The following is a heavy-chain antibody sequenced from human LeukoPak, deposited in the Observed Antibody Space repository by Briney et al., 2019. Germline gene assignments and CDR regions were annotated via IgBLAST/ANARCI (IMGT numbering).Heavy chain of an antibody. CDR3: ARETLPGIAVAGTYGMDV. CDR2: INPSGGST. D-gene: IGHD6-19*01. V-gene: IGHV1-46*01. Sequence: ASVKVSCKASGYTFTSYYMHWVRQAPGQGLEWMGIINPSGGSTSYAQKFQGRVTMTRDTSTSTAYMELRSLRSDDTAVYYCARETLPGIAVAGTYGMDVWGQGTTVTVSS. J-gene: IGHJ6*02. CDR1: GYTFTSYY.